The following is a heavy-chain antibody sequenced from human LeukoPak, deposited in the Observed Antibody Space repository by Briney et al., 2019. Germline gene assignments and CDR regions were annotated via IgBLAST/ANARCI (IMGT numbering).Heavy chain of an antibody. CDR1: GHTFTRYY. D-gene: IGHD3-10*01. CDR2: MHPTVGGA. CDR3: ARGVTGESLET. Sequence: GASVTDSFKASGHTFTRYYVYWVRQARGQGLAWLVVMHPTVGGANFPQKFQGRVTVTSDPASSAAYMDLRRLRSDYTAVYYCARGVTGESLETWGHGTLVTVSS. J-gene: IGHJ4*01. V-gene: IGHV1-2*02.